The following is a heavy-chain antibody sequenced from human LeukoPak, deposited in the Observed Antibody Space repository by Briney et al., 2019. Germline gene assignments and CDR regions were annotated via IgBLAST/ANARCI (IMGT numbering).Heavy chain of an antibody. V-gene: IGHV4-39*01. D-gene: IGHD3-3*01. CDR2: IFYSGST. CDR3: ARRPKQPGFWSGYADY. J-gene: IGHJ4*02. Sequence: PSETLSLTCTVSGGSIRSSSHNWDWIRQPPGKGLEYIGSIFYSGSTYYNPSLTSRVTISVDTSKNQFSLKLSSVTAADTAVYYCARRPKQPGFWSGYADYWGQGILVTVSP. CDR1: GGSIRSSSHN.